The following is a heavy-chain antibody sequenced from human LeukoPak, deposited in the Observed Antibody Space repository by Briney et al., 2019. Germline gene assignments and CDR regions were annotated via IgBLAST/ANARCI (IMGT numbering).Heavy chain of an antibody. CDR3: ARGPLLEWLNTFDY. D-gene: IGHD3-3*01. Sequence: GGSLRLSCAASGFTFSSSSMNWVRQPPGKGLEWVSSISSSSSYIYYADSVKGRFTISRDNAKNSLYLQMNSLRAEDTAVYYCARGPLLEWLNTFDYWGQGTLVTVSS. CDR2: ISSSSSYI. V-gene: IGHV3-21*01. CDR1: GFTFSSSS. J-gene: IGHJ4*02.